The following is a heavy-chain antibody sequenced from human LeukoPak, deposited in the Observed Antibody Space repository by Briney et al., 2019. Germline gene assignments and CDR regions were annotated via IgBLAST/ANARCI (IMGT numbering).Heavy chain of an antibody. CDR2: ISSSSGTI. Sequence: QPGGSLRLSCVVSGYTFSSYSMNWVRQAPGKGLEWVSYISSSSGTIYYADSVKGRFTISRDNAKNSLYLQMNSLRAEDTAVYYCARDREFSGYYMDVWGKGTTVTVSS. CDR1: GYTFSSYS. J-gene: IGHJ6*03. CDR3: ARDREFSGYYMDV. V-gene: IGHV3-48*01. D-gene: IGHD3-16*02.